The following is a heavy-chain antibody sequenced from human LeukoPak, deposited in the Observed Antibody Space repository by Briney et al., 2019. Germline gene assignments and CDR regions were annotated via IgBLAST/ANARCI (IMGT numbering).Heavy chain of an antibody. CDR1: GFTFSTYS. D-gene: IGHD1-26*01. CDR3: ARVQVGATIGYFDY. J-gene: IGHJ4*02. CDR2: ISYDGSNK. Sequence: GGSLRLSCSASGFTFSTYSMHWVRQAPGKGLEWVAVISYDGSNKYYADSVKGRFTISRDNSKNTLYLQMNSLRAEDTAVYYCARVQVGATIGYFDYWGQGTLVTVSS. V-gene: IGHV3-30-3*01.